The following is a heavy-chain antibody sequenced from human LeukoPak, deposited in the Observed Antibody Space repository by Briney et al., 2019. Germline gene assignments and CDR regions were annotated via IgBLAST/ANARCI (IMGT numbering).Heavy chain of an antibody. V-gene: IGHV4-4*07. CDR3: AREIAARPYYYYYMDV. CDR1: GGSISSYY. D-gene: IGHD6-6*01. Sequence: TSETLSLTCTVSGGSISSYYWGWIRQPAGQGLEWIGRIYTSGSTNYNPSLKSRVTMSVDTSKNQFSLKLSSVTAADTAVYYCAREIAARPYYYYYMDVWGKGTTVTVSS. CDR2: IYTSGST. J-gene: IGHJ6*03.